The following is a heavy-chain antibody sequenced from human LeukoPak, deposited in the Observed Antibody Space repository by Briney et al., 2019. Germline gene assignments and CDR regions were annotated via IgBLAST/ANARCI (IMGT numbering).Heavy chain of an antibody. D-gene: IGHD4-17*01. V-gene: IGHV3-74*01. J-gene: IGHJ3*02. CDR1: GFTFSSYW. CDR2: INSDGSST. CDR3: ANYGDYDFWNAFDI. Sequence: GGSLRLSCAASGFTFSSYWMHWVRQAPGKGLVWVSRINSDGSSTSYADSVKGRFTISRDNAKNTLYLQMNSLRAEDTAVYYCANYGDYDFWNAFDIWGRGTMVTVSS.